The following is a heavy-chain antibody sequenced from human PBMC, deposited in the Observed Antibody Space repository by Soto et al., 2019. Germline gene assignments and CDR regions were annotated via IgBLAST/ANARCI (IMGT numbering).Heavy chain of an antibody. Sequence: QVHLVQAGAEVRKPGASVQVSCKASGYNFSSHDIHWVRQAPGQGLEWMGWINAGNGNTRYSQKFQDLITITRDASASTAYMELSSLRSEDTAIYYCARDSFYCGGRYCYHYSFYMDVWGKGTTVTVSS. CDR1: GYNFSSHD. CDR2: INAGNGNT. J-gene: IGHJ6*03. V-gene: IGHV1-3*01. CDR3: ARDSFYCGGRYCYHYSFYMDV. D-gene: IGHD2-21*01.